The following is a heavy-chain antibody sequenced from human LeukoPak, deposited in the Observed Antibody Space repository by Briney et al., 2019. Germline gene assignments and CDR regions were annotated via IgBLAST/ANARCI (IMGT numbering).Heavy chain of an antibody. CDR2: IIPIFGTA. CDR1: GGTFSSYA. J-gene: IGHJ4*02. V-gene: IGHV1-69*13. CDR3: ATAPTTVVTPLGSGDGY. D-gene: IGHD4-23*01. Sequence: SVKVSCKASGGTFSSYAIGWVRQAPGQGLEWMGGIIPIFGTANYAQKFQGRVTITADESTSTAYMELSSLRSEDTAVYYCATAPTTVVTPLGSGDGYWGQGTLVTVSS.